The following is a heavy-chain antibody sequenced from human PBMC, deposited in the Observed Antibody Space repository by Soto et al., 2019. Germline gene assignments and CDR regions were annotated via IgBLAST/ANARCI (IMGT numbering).Heavy chain of an antibody. Sequence: EVQLVESGGGLVKPGGSLRLSCEASGFSFSSYTMNWVRQAPGKGLEWVSSITSGSSSIYYADSVKGRLTISRDNARNSLYLQMNSLRAEDTAVYFCARRMAGSGSHCFDPWGPGTLVTVSS. D-gene: IGHD6-19*01. CDR3: ARRMAGSGSHCFDP. J-gene: IGHJ5*02. V-gene: IGHV3-21*01. CDR1: GFSFSSYT. CDR2: ITSGSSSI.